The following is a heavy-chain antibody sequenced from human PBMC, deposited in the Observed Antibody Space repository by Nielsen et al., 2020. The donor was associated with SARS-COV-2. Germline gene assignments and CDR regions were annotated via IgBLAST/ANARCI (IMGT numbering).Heavy chain of an antibody. Sequence: GGFLRLSCAASGFTFDDYAMHWVRQAPGKGLEWVSGISWNSGSIGYADSVKGRFTISRDNAKNSLYLQMNSLRTEDTALYYCAKLADYSNYDYYMDVWGKGTTVTVSS. J-gene: IGHJ6*03. CDR2: ISWNSGSI. D-gene: IGHD4-11*01. V-gene: IGHV3-9*01. CDR3: AKLADYSNYDYYMDV. CDR1: GFTFDDYA.